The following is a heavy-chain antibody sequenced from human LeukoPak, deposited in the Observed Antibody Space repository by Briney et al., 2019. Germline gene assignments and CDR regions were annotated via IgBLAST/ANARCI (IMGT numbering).Heavy chain of an antibody. CDR1: GGSLSTHH. J-gene: IGHJ4*02. CDR3: ARGYDSSAYYPFDY. D-gene: IGHD3-22*01. Sequence: SETLSLTCVVSGGSLSTHHWSWIRQSPGRGLEWIGYISDSGSTNYNPSLKSRVTISVDTSKNQFSLMLSSVTAADTAVYYCARGYDSSAYYPFDYWGQGTLVTVSS. CDR2: ISDSGST. V-gene: IGHV4-59*11.